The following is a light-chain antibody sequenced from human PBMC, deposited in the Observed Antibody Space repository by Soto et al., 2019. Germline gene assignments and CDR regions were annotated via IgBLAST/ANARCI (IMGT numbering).Light chain of an antibody. Sequence: ESVLTQSPGTLSLSPGERATLSCRASQSVSSNLAWYQQKPGQAPRLLIYGASSRATGIPDRFSGSGSGTDFTLTIRRLGPEDSAVYFCQQYGLSPFTFGPGTKVDIK. CDR3: QQYGLSPFT. J-gene: IGKJ3*01. CDR2: GAS. CDR1: QSVSSN. V-gene: IGKV3-20*01.